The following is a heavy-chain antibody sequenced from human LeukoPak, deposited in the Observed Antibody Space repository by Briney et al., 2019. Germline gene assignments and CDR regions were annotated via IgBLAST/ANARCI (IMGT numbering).Heavy chain of an antibody. J-gene: IGHJ5*02. CDR3: ARDLHDYGDYRALDWFDP. CDR1: GFTFSSYS. CDR2: ISSSSSYI. D-gene: IGHD4-17*01. V-gene: IGHV3-21*01. Sequence: PGGSLRLSCAASGFTFSSYSMNWVRQAPGKGLEWVSSISSSSSYIYYADSVKGRFTISRDNAKNSLYLQMNSLRAEDTAVYYCARDLHDYGDYRALDWFDPWGQGTLVTVSS.